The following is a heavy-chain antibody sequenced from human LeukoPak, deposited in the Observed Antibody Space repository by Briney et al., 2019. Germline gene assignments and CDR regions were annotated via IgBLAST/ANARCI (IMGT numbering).Heavy chain of an antibody. Sequence: GGSLRLSCAASGFTFSSYGMHWVRQAPGKGLEWVAVICYDGSNKYYADSVKGRFTISRDNSKNTLYLQMNSLRAEDTAVYYCARDGVGVTMVRGVIKNAFDIWGQGTMVTVSS. CDR3: ARDGVGVTMVRGVIKNAFDI. V-gene: IGHV3-33*01. CDR2: ICYDGSNK. D-gene: IGHD3-10*01. J-gene: IGHJ3*02. CDR1: GFTFSSYG.